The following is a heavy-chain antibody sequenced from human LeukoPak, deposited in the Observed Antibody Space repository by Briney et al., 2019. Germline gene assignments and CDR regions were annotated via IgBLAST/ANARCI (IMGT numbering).Heavy chain of an antibody. J-gene: IGHJ4*02. CDR1: GFTFSSYA. D-gene: IGHD1-26*01. CDR2: ISGSGGSI. Sequence: GGSLRLSCEAPGFTFSSYAMSWVRQAPGKGLEWVSAISGSGGSIYYADSVKGRFTISRDNSKNTLYLQVNSLRAEDTAVYYCAKVSGPTRYFDYWGQGTLVTVSS. CDR3: AKVSGPTRYFDY. V-gene: IGHV3-23*01.